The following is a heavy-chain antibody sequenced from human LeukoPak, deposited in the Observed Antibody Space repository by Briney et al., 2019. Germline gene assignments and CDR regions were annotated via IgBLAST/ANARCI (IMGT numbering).Heavy chain of an antibody. Sequence: SETLSLTCTVSGGSVSSGSYYWSWIRQPPGTGLEWIGYINYSGSTNYNPSLKSRVTISVDTSKNQFSLKLSSVTAADTAVYYCARAQWELGYGMDVWGQGTTVTVSS. CDR1: GGSVSSGSYY. CDR3: ARAQWELGYGMDV. J-gene: IGHJ6*02. V-gene: IGHV4-61*01. CDR2: INYSGST. D-gene: IGHD1-26*01.